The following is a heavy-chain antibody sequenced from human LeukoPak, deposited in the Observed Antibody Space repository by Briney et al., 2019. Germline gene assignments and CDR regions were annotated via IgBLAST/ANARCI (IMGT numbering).Heavy chain of an antibody. V-gene: IGHV7-4-1*02. D-gene: IGHD3-3*01. Sequence: ASVKVSCKASGYTFTSYAMNWVRQAPGQGLGWMGWINTNTGNPTYAQGFTGRFVFSLDTSVSTAYLQISSLKAEDTAVYYCARGSGGVGYYDFWSGYYTGQLDVWGQGTTVTVSS. CDR3: ARGSGGVGYYDFWSGYYTGQLDV. J-gene: IGHJ6*02. CDR2: INTNTGNP. CDR1: GYTFTSYA.